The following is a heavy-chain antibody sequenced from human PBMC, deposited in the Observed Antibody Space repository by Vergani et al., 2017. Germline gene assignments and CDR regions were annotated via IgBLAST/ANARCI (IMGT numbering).Heavy chain of an antibody. CDR1: GFTFSSYA. CDR2: ISGSGGST. J-gene: IGHJ6*02. D-gene: IGHD6-13*01. Sequence: EVQLLESGGGLVQPGGSLRLSCAASGFTFSSYAMSWVRQAPGKGLEWVSAISGSGGSTYYADSVKGRFTISRDNSKNTLYLQMNSLRAEDTAVYYCAKVTPSSWINYYYYYGMDVWGQGTTVTVSS. V-gene: IGHV3-23*01. CDR3: AKVTPSSWINYYYYYGMDV.